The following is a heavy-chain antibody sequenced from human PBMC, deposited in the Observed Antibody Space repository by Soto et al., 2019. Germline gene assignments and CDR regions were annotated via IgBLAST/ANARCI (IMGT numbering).Heavy chain of an antibody. CDR3: AGTICMSGGRYKWLGR. V-gene: IGHV2-70*01. Sequence: SGPTLVNPTQTLTLTCTFSGFSLSTGGMCVSWIRQPPGKALEWLALIDWDDDKYYSTSLRTRLTVSKDTSKNQVVLTMTNMDPVDTGTYYWAGTICMSGGRYKWLGRWGRGFLVSVSS. D-gene: IGHD1-20*01. CDR2: IDWDDDK. J-gene: IGHJ5*02. CDR1: GFSLSTGGMC.